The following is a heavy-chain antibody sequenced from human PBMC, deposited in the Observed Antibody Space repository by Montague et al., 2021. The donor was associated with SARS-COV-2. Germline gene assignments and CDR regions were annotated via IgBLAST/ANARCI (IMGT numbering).Heavy chain of an antibody. CDR2: IYYSGST. V-gene: IGHV4-59*01. J-gene: IGHJ5*02. CDR1: GGSISSYY. CDR3: ARCITIFGVVGSWFDP. Sequence: SETLSLTCTVSGGSISSYYWSWIRQPPGKGLDWIGYIYYSGSTNYNPSLKSRVTISVDTSKNQFSLKLSPVTAADTAVYYCARCITIFGVVGSWFDPWGQGTLVTVSS. D-gene: IGHD3-3*01.